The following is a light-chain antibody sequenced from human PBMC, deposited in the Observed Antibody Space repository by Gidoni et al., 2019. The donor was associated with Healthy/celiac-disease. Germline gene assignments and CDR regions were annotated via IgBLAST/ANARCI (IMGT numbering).Light chain of an antibody. CDR2: LGS. V-gene: IGKV2-28*01. Sequence: IVMTQSPLSLPVTPGEPASISCRSSQSLLHSNGYNYLDWYLQKPGQSPQLLIYLGSNRASGVPDRFSGSGSGTDFTLKISRVEAEDVGVYYCMQALQTPVTFGPXTKVDIK. CDR1: QSLLHSNGYNY. CDR3: MQALQTPVT. J-gene: IGKJ3*01.